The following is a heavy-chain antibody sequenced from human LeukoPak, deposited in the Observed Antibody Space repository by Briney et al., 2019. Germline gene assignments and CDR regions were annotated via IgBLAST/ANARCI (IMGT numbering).Heavy chain of an antibody. Sequence: SETLSLTCTVSGGSISSSNCCWGWIRQPPGKGLEVIGSMYYSGSTYYNPSLKSRVTISVDTSKNQFSLKLGSVTAADTAVYYCARHGPPITSEYRPPYGAVGIWGQGTTVIVFS. J-gene: IGHJ3*02. CDR1: GGSISSSNCC. CDR3: ARHGPPITSEYRPPYGAVGI. V-gene: IGHV4-39*01. CDR2: MYYSGST. D-gene: IGHD2/OR15-2a*01.